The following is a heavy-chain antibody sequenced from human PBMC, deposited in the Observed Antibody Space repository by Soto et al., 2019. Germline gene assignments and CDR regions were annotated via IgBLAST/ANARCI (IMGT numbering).Heavy chain of an antibody. D-gene: IGHD3-22*01. CDR1: GHTFTSYG. CDR3: ARDAPSQISYYDSSGYYSRPTSIQH. CDR2: ISAYNGNT. Sequence: GASVKVSCKASGHTFTSYGISWVRQAPGQGLEWMGWISAYNGNTNYAQKLQGRVTMTTDTSTSTAYMELRSLRSDDTAVYDCARDAPSQISYYDSSGYYSRPTSIQHWGQGTLVTVSS. J-gene: IGHJ1*01. V-gene: IGHV1-18*01.